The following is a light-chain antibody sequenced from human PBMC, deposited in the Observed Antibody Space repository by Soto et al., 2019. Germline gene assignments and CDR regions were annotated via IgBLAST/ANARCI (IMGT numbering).Light chain of an antibody. CDR1: SSNIGNNY. CDR2: DNY. J-gene: IGLJ2*01. V-gene: IGLV1-51*01. CDR3: ATWDSSLSAVV. Sequence: QSVLTQPPSVSATPGQKVTISCSGSSSNIGNNYVSWYQQFPGAAPKLLIYDNYWRTSGIPDRFSASKSGTSATLGITGLQTGDEADYYCATWDSSLSAVVVGGGTKLTVL.